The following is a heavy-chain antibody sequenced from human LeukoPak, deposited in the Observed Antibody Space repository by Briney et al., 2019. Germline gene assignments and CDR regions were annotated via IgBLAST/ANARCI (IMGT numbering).Heavy chain of an antibody. CDR2: INHSGST. Sequence: SETLSLTCAVYGGSFSGYYWSWIRQPPGKGLEWIGEINHSGSTNYNPSLKSRVTISVDTSKNQFSLKLSSVTAADTAVYYCAREGRYGSGWFLYEFDYWGQGTLVTVSS. D-gene: IGHD6-19*01. J-gene: IGHJ4*02. V-gene: IGHV4-34*01. CDR1: GGSFSGYY. CDR3: AREGRYGSGWFLYEFDY.